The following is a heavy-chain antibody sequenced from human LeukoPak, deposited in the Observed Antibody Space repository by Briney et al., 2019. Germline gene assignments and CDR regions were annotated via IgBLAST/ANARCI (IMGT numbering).Heavy chain of an antibody. J-gene: IGHJ5*02. D-gene: IGHD5-12*01. CDR3: AKEENGGYDS. CDR2: ISGSGGST. Sequence: GGSLRLSCTASGFTFGDYAMSWVRQAPGKGLEWVSAISGSGGSTYYADSVKGRFTISRDNSENTLYLQMNSLRAEDTAVYYCAKEENGGYDSWGQGTLVTVSS. V-gene: IGHV3-23*01. CDR1: GFTFGDYA.